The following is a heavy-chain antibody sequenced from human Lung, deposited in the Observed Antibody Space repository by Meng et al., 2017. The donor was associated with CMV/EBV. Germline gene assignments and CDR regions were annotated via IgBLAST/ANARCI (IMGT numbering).Heavy chain of an antibody. CDR3: AKEWLDATTGQFDY. D-gene: IGHD1-26*01. CDR1: GVSISTDNW. V-gene: IGHV4-4*02. CDR2: IYRSGST. Sequence: SCAVSGVSISTDNWWSWVRQPPGKGLEWIGEIYRSGSTNYSPSLKSRVTISIDRSKNQFSLRLTSVTAADTAVYYCAKEWLDATTGQFDYWGQGTLVTVSS. J-gene: IGHJ4*02.